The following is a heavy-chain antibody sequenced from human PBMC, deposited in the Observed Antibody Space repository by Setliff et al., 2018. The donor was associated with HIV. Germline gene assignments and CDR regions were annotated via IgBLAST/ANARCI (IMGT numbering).Heavy chain of an antibody. CDR2: INVGNGDT. CDR1: GYTFTTYS. D-gene: IGHD3-10*01. V-gene: IGHV1-3*01. Sequence: ASVKVSCKASGYTFTTYSLHCVRQAPGHSLEWMGWINVGNGDTKYSPELQGRISITRDTSANTAYMELSSLRSDDTAVYFCARGALLAVFDFDHWGQGTQVTVSS. J-gene: IGHJ4*02. CDR3: ARGALLAVFDFDH.